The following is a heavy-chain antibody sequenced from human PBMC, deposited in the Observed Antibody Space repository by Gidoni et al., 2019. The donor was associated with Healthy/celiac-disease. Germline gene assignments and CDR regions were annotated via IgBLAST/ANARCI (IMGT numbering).Heavy chain of an antibody. J-gene: IGHJ5*02. V-gene: IGHV1-8*01. CDR1: GYAFTSYD. Sequence: QVQLVQSGAEVKKPGASVKVSCKASGYAFTSYDINWVRQATGQGLEWMGWMTPNSGNTGYAQKFQGRVTMTRNTSISTAYMELSSLRSEDTAVYYCARGTYYYGSGSYNWFDPWGQGTLVTVSS. D-gene: IGHD3-10*01. CDR2: MTPNSGNT. CDR3: ARGTYYYGSGSYNWFDP.